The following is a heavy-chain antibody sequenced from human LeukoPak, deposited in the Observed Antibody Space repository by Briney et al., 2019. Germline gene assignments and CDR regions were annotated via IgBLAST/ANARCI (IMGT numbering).Heavy chain of an antibody. CDR3: ARTFVTYYYGSGSYYYFDY. CDR1: GGTFSSYA. CDR2: IIPIFGTA. Sequence: SVKVSCKASGGTFSSYAISWVRQAPGQGLEWMGGIIPIFGTANYAQKFQGRVTITADESTSTAYMVLSSLRSEDTAVYYCARTFVTYYYGSGSYYYFDYWGQGTLVTVSS. D-gene: IGHD3-10*01. V-gene: IGHV1-69*01. J-gene: IGHJ4*02.